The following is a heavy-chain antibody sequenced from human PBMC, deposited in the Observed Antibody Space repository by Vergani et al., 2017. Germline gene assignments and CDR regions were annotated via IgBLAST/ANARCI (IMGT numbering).Heavy chain of an antibody. CDR3: AREPGGRGITGTIFWFDP. Sequence: QVQLVQSGAEVKKPGSSVKVSCKASGGTFSSYAISWVRQAPGQGLEWMGGIIPIFGIANYAQKFQGRVTITADKSTSTAYMELSSLRSEDTAVYYCAREPGGRGITGTIFWFDPWGQGTLVTVSS. D-gene: IGHD1-7*01. V-gene: IGHV1-69*17. CDR2: IIPIFGIA. J-gene: IGHJ5*02. CDR1: GGTFSSYA.